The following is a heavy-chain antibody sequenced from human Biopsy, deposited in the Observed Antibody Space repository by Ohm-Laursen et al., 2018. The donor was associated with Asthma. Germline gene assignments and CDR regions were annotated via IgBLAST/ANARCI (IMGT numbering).Heavy chain of an antibody. J-gene: IGHJ4*02. V-gene: IGHV1-69*01. CDR2: INSVFGTT. CDR3: ARVKDGYNFDY. Sequence: SSVKVSCKSLGGTFNTYVIGWVRQAPGQGLEWMGGINSVFGTTTYPQKFQDRVTITADDSTSTVYMELSSLSSVTAADTAVYYCARVKDGYNFDYWGQGTLVTVSS. D-gene: IGHD5-24*01. CDR1: GGTFNTYV.